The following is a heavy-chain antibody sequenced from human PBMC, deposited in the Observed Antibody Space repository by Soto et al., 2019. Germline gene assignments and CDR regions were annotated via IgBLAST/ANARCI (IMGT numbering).Heavy chain of an antibody. CDR1: GFTYTDFA. CDR2: ISYDGSDK. CDR3: ARRAWDRYYAIDV. V-gene: IGHV3-30*09. Sequence: VQLVESGGGEVQPGRSLRLSCAASGFTYTDFALHWVRQAPGKGLEWVAIISYDGSDKYYADSVEGRFAISRDNPKNTLYLEMNSLRPEDTAVYFCARRAWDRYYAIDVWGQGTTVTVFS. D-gene: IGHD1-26*01. J-gene: IGHJ6*02.